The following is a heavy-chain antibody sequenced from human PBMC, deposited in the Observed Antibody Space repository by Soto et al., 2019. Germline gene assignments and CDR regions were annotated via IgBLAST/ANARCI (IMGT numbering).Heavy chain of an antibody. V-gene: IGHV4-34*01. CDR1: GGSFSGYY. J-gene: IGHJ6*03. Sequence: PSETLSLTCTVYGGSFSGYYWSWIRQPPGKGLEWIGEINHSGSTNYNPSLKSRVTISVDTSKNQFSLKLSSVTAADTAVYYCARGPRSNYDFWRATTYYYYMDVWGKGTTVTVSS. D-gene: IGHD3-3*01. CDR3: ARGPRSNYDFWRATTYYYYMDV. CDR2: INHSGST.